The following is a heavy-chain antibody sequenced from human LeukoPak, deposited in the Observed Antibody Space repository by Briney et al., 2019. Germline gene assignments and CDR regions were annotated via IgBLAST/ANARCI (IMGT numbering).Heavy chain of an antibody. J-gene: IGHJ5*02. CDR1: GFTFSSYS. Sequence: GGSLRLSCAASGFTFSSYSMNWVRQAPGKGLEGVSSISSSSSYIYYADSVKGRFTISRDNAKNSLYLQMNSLRAEDTAVYYCARERNYYDSSGYSNWFDPWGQGTLVTVSS. CDR3: ARERNYYDSSGYSNWFDP. V-gene: IGHV3-21*01. D-gene: IGHD3-22*01. CDR2: ISSSSSYI.